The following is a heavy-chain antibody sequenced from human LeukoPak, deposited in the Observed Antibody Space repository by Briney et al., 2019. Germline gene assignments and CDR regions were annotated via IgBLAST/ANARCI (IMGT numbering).Heavy chain of an antibody. CDR2: INPNSGGT. Sequence: ASVKVSCKASGYTFTGYYMHWLRQAPGQGLEWMGWINPNSGGTNYAQKFQGRVTMTRDTSISTAYMELSRLRTDDTAVYYCASGAEGRAKYNWNGPPDPKFDYWGQGTLVTVSS. V-gene: IGHV1-2*02. D-gene: IGHD1-1*01. CDR3: ASGAEGRAKYNWNGPPDPKFDY. J-gene: IGHJ4*02. CDR1: GYTFTGYY.